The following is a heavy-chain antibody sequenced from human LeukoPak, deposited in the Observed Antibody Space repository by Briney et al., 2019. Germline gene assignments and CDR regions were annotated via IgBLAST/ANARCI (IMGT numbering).Heavy chain of an antibody. CDR1: GFTFSNDW. D-gene: IGHD2-15*01. CDR2: ISGDGTTT. J-gene: IGHJ4*02. Sequence: GGSLRLSCAVSGFTFSNDWMHWVRHARGKGLLWVSRISGDGTTTNYADSVKGRFTISRDNAKNTLYLQMDSLRAEDTAVYYCAGTWSFDYWGQGTLVTVSS. V-gene: IGHV3-74*01. CDR3: AGTWSFDY.